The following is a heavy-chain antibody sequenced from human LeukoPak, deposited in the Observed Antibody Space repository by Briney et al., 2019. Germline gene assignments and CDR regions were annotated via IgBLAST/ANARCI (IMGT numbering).Heavy chain of an antibody. CDR1: GYTFTGYY. V-gene: IGHV1-2*02. J-gene: IGHJ6*02. D-gene: IGHD3-3*01. CDR3: ARGHILEWFYPDV. CDR2: INPNSGGT. Sequence: ASVKVSCKASGYTFTGYYIHWVRQAPGQGLEWMGWINPNSGGTNYAQNFQGRVTMTRDTSISTAYMELSRLTSDDTAVYYCARGHILEWFYPDVWGQGTTVTVSS.